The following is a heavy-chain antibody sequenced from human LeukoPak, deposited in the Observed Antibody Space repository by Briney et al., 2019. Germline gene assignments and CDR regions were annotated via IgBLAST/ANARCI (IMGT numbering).Heavy chain of an antibody. J-gene: IGHJ4*02. V-gene: IGHV1-2*02. Sequence: GASVKVSCKASVYTLIDYYMHWVRQAPGQGLEWMGWINPKSGDTQYAEKFQGRVTMTRDTSISTAYMELTRLTSDDTALYFCARDLTSTPYWELDYWGQGTLVTVSS. CDR2: INPKSGDT. D-gene: IGHD1-26*01. CDR3: ARDLTSTPYWELDY. CDR1: VYTLIDYY.